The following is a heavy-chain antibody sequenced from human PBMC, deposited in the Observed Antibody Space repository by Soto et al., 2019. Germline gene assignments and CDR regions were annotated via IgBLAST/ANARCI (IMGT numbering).Heavy chain of an antibody. V-gene: IGHV4-59*01. Sequence: SETLSLTCSVSGGPIRSYYWSWIRQSPEKGLEWIGYFYHSGNSNYNPSLKSRVTISVDTSKNQLSLSLRSVTAADTAVYFCARISSVDPYGYVNGGSDVSGPAPNVTLSS. CDR1: GGPIRSYY. CDR3: ARISSVDPYGYVNGGSDV. CDR2: FYHSGNS. J-gene: IGHJ6*02. D-gene: IGHD5-12*01.